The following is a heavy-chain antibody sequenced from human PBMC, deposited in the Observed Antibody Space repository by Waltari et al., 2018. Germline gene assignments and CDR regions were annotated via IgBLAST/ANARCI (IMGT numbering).Heavy chain of an antibody. Sequence: QVQLQESGPGLVQPSQTLSLTCSVSGFSLSSGSYYWSWIRQHPGKGLEWIGYISHSGDTDYSPSLRSRLTLSVDTAKTQFSLKLNSVTAADTGVYFCAGRGAKMFSIWGRGTLVTVSS. V-gene: IGHV4-31*02. CDR3: AGRGAKMFSI. J-gene: IGHJ4*02. CDR1: GFSLSSGSYY. D-gene: IGHD3-3*02. CDR2: ISHSGDT.